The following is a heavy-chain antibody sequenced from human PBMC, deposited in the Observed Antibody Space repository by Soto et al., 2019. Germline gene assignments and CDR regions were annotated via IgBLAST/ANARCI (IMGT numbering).Heavy chain of an antibody. J-gene: IGHJ4*02. CDR3: ARDRNSYGQGGGAFDY. CDR2: ISYDGSNK. D-gene: IGHD5-18*01. V-gene: IGHV3-30-3*01. CDR1: GFTFSSYA. Sequence: QVQLVESGGGVVQPGRSLRLSCAASGFTFSSYAMHWVRQAPGKGLEWVAVISYDGSNKYYADSVKGRFTISRDNSKNRLDLQMNSRGAEDTAVYYCARDRNSYGQGGGAFDYWGQGTLVTVSS.